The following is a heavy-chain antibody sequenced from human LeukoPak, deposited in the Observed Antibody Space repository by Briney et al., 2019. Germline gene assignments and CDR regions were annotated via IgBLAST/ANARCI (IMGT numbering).Heavy chain of an antibody. J-gene: IGHJ4*02. CDR2: IIPIFGTA. CDR1: GGTFSSYA. CDR3: ARDRMGYYGSGTNFDY. D-gene: IGHD3-10*01. V-gene: IGHV1-69*05. Sequence: ASVKVSCKASGGTFSSYAISWVRQAPGQGLEWMGGIIPIFGTANYAQKFQGRVTITRDTSASTAYMELSSLRSEDTAVYYCARDRMGYYGSGTNFDYWGQGTLVTVSS.